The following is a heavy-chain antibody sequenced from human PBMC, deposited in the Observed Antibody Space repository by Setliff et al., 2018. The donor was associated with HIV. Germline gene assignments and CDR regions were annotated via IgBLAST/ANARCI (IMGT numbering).Heavy chain of an antibody. CDR2: IHHTGTT. CDR3: AAFFVTPLMTQDF. CDR1: GGPFTNFF. V-gene: IGHV4-34*01. J-gene: IGHJ4*02. D-gene: IGHD4-17*01. Sequence: SETLSLTCAVSGGPFTNFFWGWFRQPPGKGLEWIGEIHHTGTTKYNPSLTSRVTISADMSKNWFSLKLTSMTAADTAVYYCAAFFVTPLMTQDFWGQGTLVTVSS.